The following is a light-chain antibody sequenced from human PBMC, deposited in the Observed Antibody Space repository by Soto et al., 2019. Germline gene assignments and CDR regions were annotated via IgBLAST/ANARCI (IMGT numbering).Light chain of an antibody. Sequence: EIVLTQSPATLSVSPGERATLSCGASQSVGINLAWYQQKPGQAPRLLIYDASTRATGISARFSGSGSGTQFTLTISSLQSEDFALYYCQQYNNWPPLTFGGGTKVDMK. CDR3: QQYNNWPPLT. CDR1: QSVGIN. CDR2: DAS. V-gene: IGKV3-15*01. J-gene: IGKJ4*01.